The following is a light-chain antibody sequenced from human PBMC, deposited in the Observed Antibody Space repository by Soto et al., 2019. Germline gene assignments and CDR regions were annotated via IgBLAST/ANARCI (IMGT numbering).Light chain of an antibody. CDR2: NNN. V-gene: IGLV1-44*01. Sequence: QSVLTQPPSASGTPGQRVTISCSGSSSNIGSNTVNWYRQLPGTAPKLLIYNNNQRPSGVPDRFSGSKSGTSASLAISGLQSYDEADYYCAAWDDSLNGAVFGGGTQLTVL. CDR3: AAWDDSLNGAV. J-gene: IGLJ7*01. CDR1: SSNIGSNT.